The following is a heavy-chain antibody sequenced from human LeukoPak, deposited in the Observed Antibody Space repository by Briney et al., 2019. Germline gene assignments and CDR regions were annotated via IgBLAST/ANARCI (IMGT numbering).Heavy chain of an antibody. CDR3: ARGNGDSYGFNWFDP. CDR2: INPNSGGT. J-gene: IGHJ5*02. D-gene: IGHD5-18*01. V-gene: IGHV1-2*02. Sequence: GASVKVSCKASGYTFTAYYMHWVRQAPGQGLEWMGWINPNSGGTNYAQKFQGRVTMTRDTSISTAYMELSSLRSDDTAVYYCARGNGDSYGFNWFDPWGQGTLVTVSS. CDR1: GYTFTAYY.